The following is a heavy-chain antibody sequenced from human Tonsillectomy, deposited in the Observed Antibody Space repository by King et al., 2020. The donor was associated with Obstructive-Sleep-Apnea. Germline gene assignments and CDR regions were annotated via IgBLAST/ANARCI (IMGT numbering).Heavy chain of an antibody. Sequence: QLKESGPGMVKPSETLSLICTVSGGSISSSRYYWGWIRQPPGKGLEWIGSIYYSGSTYYNPSLKSRVTISVDTSKNQFSLKLSSVTAADTAVYYCASVSIPLGYGMDVWGQGTTITVSS. V-gene: IGHV4-39*07. D-gene: IGHD3-16*01. J-gene: IGHJ6*02. CDR1: GGSISSSRYY. CDR2: IYYSGST. CDR3: ASVSIPLGYGMDV.